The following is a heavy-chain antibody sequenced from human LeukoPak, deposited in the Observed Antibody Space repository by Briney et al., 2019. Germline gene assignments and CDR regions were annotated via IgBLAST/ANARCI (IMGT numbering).Heavy chain of an antibody. CDR2: INSRGTYI. CDR3: ARVAQGASTENYYYYYMDV. V-gene: IGHV3-21*01. CDR1: GFAFNSYT. D-gene: IGHD1-1*01. J-gene: IGHJ6*03. Sequence: GGSLRLSCAASGFAFNSYTIKWVRQAPGKGLEWVSAINSRGTYIYNADSVKGRFTISRDNAENSVYLQMSSLRAEDTAVYYCARVAQGASTENYYYYYMDVWGKGTTVTVSS.